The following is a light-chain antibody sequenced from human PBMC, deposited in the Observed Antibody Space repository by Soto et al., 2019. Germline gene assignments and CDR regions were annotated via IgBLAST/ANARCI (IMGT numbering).Light chain of an antibody. CDR3: QQYCSSLYT. CDR2: GAS. V-gene: IGKV3-20*01. Sequence: EIVLTQSPGTLSLSPGERATLSCRASQSVKSSYLAWYQQKPGQAPRLLIYGASSRPTGIPDRFSGSGSGKAFTLTISRLEPEDFAVYYCQQYCSSLYTFGQGTKLEIK. J-gene: IGKJ2*01. CDR1: QSVKSSY.